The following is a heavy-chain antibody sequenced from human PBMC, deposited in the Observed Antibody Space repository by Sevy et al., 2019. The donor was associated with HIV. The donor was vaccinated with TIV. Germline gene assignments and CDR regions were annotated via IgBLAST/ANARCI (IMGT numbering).Heavy chain of an antibody. J-gene: IGHJ4*02. CDR2: IYYSGST. D-gene: IGHD3-22*01. CDR3: ARVVVITYFDY. V-gene: IGHV4-30-4*01. CDR1: GGSISSGDYY. Sequence: LTCTVSGGSISSGDYYWSWIRQPPGKGLEWIGYIYYSGSTYYNPSLKSRVTISVDTSKNQFSLKLSSVTAADTAVYYCARVVVITYFDYWGQGTLVTVSS.